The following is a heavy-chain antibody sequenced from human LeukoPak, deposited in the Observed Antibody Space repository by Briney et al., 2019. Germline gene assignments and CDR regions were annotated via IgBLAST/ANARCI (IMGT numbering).Heavy chain of an antibody. V-gene: IGHV3-48*01. CDR1: GFTFSSYS. Sequence: PGGSLRLSCAASGFTFSSYSMNWVRQAPGKGLEWVSYISSSSSTIYYADSVKGRFTISRDNAKNSLYLQMNSLRAEDTAVYYCARAMARGEDAFDIWGQGTMVTVSS. D-gene: IGHD2-21*01. J-gene: IGHJ3*02. CDR2: ISSSSSTI. CDR3: ARAMARGEDAFDI.